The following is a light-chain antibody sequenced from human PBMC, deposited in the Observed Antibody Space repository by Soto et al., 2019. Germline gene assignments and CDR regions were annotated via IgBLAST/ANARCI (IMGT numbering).Light chain of an antibody. CDR1: QSVSSTY. CDR3: QQYAGSPWT. Sequence: EIVLTQSPGTLSLSPGERATLSCRASQSVSSTYLAWYQHKPGQAPRLLIYGASSRATGIPDRFSGSGSGTDFTLTISRLEPEDFAVYYCQQYAGSPWTFGHGTKVEIK. V-gene: IGKV3-20*01. J-gene: IGKJ1*01. CDR2: GAS.